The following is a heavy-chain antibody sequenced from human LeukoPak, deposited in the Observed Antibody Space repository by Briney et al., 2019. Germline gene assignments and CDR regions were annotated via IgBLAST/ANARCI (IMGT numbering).Heavy chain of an antibody. V-gene: IGHV4-34*01. CDR1: GGSFSGYY. CDR3: ARVRNTYYFDY. D-gene: IGHD2/OR15-2a*01. Sequence: KPSETLSLTCAVYGGSFSGYYWSWIRPPPGKGLEWIGEINHSGSTNYNPSLKSRVTISVDTSKNQFSLKLSSVTAADTAVYYCARVRNTYYFDYWGQGTLVTVSS. J-gene: IGHJ4*02. CDR2: INHSGST.